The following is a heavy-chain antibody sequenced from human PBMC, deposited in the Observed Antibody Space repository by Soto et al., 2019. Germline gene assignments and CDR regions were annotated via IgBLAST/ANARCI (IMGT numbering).Heavy chain of an antibody. V-gene: IGHV3-21*01. CDR3: AREHYYDSSGYYYDVSYFDY. CDR1: GFTFSSYS. D-gene: IGHD3-22*01. CDR2: ISSSSSYI. Sequence: EVQLVESGGGLVKPGGSLRLSCAASGFTFSSYSMNWVRQAPGKGLEWVSSISSSSSYIYYADSVKGRFTISRDNAKNSLYLQMNSLRAEDTAVYYCAREHYYDSSGYYYDVSYFDYWGQGTLVTVSS. J-gene: IGHJ4*02.